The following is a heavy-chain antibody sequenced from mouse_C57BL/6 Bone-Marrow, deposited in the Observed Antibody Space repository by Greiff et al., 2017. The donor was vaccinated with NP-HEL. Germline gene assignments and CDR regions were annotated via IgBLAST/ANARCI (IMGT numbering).Heavy chain of an antibody. Sequence: EVQLVESGPGLVKPSQSLSLTCSVTGYSIISGYYWNWIRQFPGNKLEWMAYISYDGSNNYNPSLKNRISITRDISKNQLFLKLTSVTTEDTATYYCAREGGYYGSPFAYWGQGTLVTVSA. D-gene: IGHD1-1*01. J-gene: IGHJ3*01. CDR1: GYSIISGYY. CDR3: AREGGYYGSPFAY. CDR2: ISYDGSN. V-gene: IGHV3-6*01.